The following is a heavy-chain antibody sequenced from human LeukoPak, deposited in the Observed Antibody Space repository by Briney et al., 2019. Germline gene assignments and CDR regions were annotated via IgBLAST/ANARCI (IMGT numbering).Heavy chain of an antibody. J-gene: IGHJ4*02. V-gene: IGHV4-34*01. CDR2: INHSGST. D-gene: IGHD6-13*01. CDR1: GGSFSGYY. CDR3: ATVAAAGTDDY. Sequence: SETLSLTCAVYGGSFSGYYWSWVRQPPGKGLEWIGEINHSGSTNYNPSLKSRVTISVDTSKNQFSLKLSSVTAADTAVYYCATVAAAGTDDYWGQGTLVTVSS.